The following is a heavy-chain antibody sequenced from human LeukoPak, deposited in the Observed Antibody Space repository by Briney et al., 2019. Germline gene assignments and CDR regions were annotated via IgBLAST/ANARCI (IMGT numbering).Heavy chain of an antibody. Sequence: GGSLRLSCAASGFTVSSNYMSWVRQAPGKGLEWVSVIYSGGSTYYADSVKGRFTISRDNSKNTLYLQMYSLRAEDTAVYYCARNSGSYYRYFDYWGQGTLVTVSS. CDR1: GFTVSSNY. V-gene: IGHV3-53*01. CDR2: IYSGGST. J-gene: IGHJ4*02. CDR3: ARNSGSYYRYFDY. D-gene: IGHD1-26*01.